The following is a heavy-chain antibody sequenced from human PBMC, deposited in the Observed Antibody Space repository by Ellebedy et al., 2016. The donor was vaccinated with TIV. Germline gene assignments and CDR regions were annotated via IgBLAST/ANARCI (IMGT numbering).Heavy chain of an antibody. CDR1: GFTFSSYA. D-gene: IGHD3-10*01. V-gene: IGHV3-23*01. CDR3: ARAGRPLDY. Sequence: GESLKISCAASGFTFSSYAMSWVRQAPGKGLEWVSAISGSGGSTYYADSVKGRFTVSRDNAENSLYLQMNSLRADDSAVYYCARAGRPLDYWGQGTLVTVSS. J-gene: IGHJ4*02. CDR2: ISGSGGST.